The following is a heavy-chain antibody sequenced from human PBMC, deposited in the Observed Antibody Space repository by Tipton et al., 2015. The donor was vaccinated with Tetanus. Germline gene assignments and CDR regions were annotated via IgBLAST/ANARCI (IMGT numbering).Heavy chain of an antibody. J-gene: IGHJ4*02. CDR1: GFVFSNYA. Sequence: GSLRLSCAVSGFVFSNYAMNWVRQAPGKGLEWVASISSTTSYIYYADSLKGRFTISRDNAKNSLYLQMNSLRDEDTAVYYCARDSTHRRDGYNDFDYWGQGTLVTVSS. D-gene: IGHD5-24*01. V-gene: IGHV3-21*01. CDR2: ISSTTSYI. CDR3: ARDSTHRRDGYNDFDY.